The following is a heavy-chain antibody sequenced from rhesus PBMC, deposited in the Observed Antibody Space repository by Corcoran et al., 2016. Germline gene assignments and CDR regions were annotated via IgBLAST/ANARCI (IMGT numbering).Heavy chain of an antibody. CDR2: LYGGSGST. V-gene: IGHV4-127*01. CDR1: GYSISSGYG. D-gene: IGHD6-25*01. CDR3: ARAAAGMGAFDF. Sequence: QVQLQESGPGLVKPSETLSLNCAVSGYSISSGYGWGWIRQPPGTGLEGIGQLYGGSGSTYYNPSLKSRVTVSKDTSKNQFSLKLSSVTAADTAVYYCARAAAGMGAFDFWGQGLSVTVSS. J-gene: IGHJ3*01.